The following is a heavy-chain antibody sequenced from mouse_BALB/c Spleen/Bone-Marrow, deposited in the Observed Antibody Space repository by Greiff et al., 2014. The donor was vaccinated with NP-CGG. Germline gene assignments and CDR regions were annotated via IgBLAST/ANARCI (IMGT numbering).Heavy chain of an antibody. Sequence: EVQLVESGPELVKPGASVKMSCKASGYTFTSYMMHWVKQKPGQGLEWVGYVNPYSDGTYYTEDFKGKTTLTSDRSSSTVYMELSSLTSEDSAVFYCARSKDWYFDVWGAGTTVTVSS. V-gene: IGHV1-14*01. CDR3: ARSKDWYFDV. CDR1: GYTFTSYM. J-gene: IGHJ1*01. CDR2: VNPYSDGT.